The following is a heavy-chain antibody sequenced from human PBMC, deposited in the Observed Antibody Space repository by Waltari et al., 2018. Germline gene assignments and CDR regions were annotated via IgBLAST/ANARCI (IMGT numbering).Heavy chain of an antibody. CDR3: VRHVFWIFDF. CDR1: GFTFSGNW. D-gene: IGHD3-3*01. J-gene: IGHJ4*02. CDR2: IKEVGSKY. Sequence: EVQLVESGGGLVQPGGSLRLSCAGSGFTFSGNWMAWVRQAPGKGLVLVANIKEVGSKYNFLDSFVCRFSFSRYNSLISLFLLMYFLLALVSALYYFVRHVFWIFDFWGLVTLVTFSS. V-gene: IGHV3-7*01.